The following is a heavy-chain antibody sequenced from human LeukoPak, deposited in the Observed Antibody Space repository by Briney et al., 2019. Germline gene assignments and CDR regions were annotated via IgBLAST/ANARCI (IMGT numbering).Heavy chain of an antibody. Sequence: GGPLRLSCAASGFTFSAYWMHWVRQAPGEGLVWVSLINTDGCSPTYAASVEGRFTISRDNAKNPLYLQMNSLTAEDTAVYCCVTQGNWTWGQGALVTDSS. CDR2: INTDGCSP. V-gene: IGHV3-74*01. D-gene: IGHD1-1*01. CDR1: GFTFSAYW. CDR3: VTQGNWT. J-gene: IGHJ4*02.